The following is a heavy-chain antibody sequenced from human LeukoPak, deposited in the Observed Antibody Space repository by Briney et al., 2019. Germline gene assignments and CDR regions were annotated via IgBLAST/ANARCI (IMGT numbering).Heavy chain of an antibody. CDR2: ISSSGSTI. V-gene: IGHV3-11*01. Sequence: GGSLRPSCAASGFTFSDYYMSWIRQAPGKGLEWVSYISSSGSTIYYADSVKGRFTISRDNAKNSLYLQMNSLRAEDTAVYYCAREWFGELLATNPDAFDIWGQGTMVTVSS. CDR3: AREWFGELLATNPDAFDI. D-gene: IGHD3-10*01. J-gene: IGHJ3*02. CDR1: GFTFSDYY.